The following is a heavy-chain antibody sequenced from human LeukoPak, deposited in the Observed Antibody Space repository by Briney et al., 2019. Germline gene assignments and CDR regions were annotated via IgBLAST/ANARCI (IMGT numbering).Heavy chain of an antibody. CDR3: AKSGFGVVTRY. J-gene: IGHJ4*02. V-gene: IGHV3-23*01. CDR2: ISGSGAGT. CDR1: GFTFSSYA. Sequence: GGSLRLSCAASGFTFSSYAMSWVRQAPGKGLEWVSGISGSGAGTYYADSVKGRFTISRDNSKNTLYLQMNSLRAEDTAVYYCAKSGFGVVTRYWGQGTLVTVSS. D-gene: IGHD3-3*01.